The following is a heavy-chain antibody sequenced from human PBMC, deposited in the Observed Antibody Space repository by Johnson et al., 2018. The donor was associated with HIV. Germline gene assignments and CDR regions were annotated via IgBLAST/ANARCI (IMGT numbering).Heavy chain of an antibody. CDR3: ARDRKSGSYGVDAFDI. CDR2: IRYDGSNN. V-gene: IGHV3-11*04. Sequence: QMQLVESGGGLVKPGGSLRLSCAASGFTFSDYYMSWIRQAPGKGLEWVAFIRYDGSNNYYADSVKCRFTISRDNAKNSLYLQMNSLRAEDTAVYYCARDRKSGSYGVDAFDIWGQGTMVTVSS. J-gene: IGHJ3*02. CDR1: GFTFSDYY. D-gene: IGHD1-26*01.